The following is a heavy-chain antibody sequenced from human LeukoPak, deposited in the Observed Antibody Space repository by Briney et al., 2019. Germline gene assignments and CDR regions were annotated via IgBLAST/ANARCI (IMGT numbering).Heavy chain of an antibody. CDR3: AKDGPGVGL. CDR1: GFTFSNAW. D-gene: IGHD3-10*01. V-gene: IGHV3-48*02. J-gene: IGHJ4*02. CDR2: ISSSSSTV. Sequence: GGSLRLSHAASGFTFSNAWMSWVRQPPGRGLEWVSYISSSSSTVYYADSVKGRFTISRDNAKNSLYLQMNSLRDEDTAVYYCAKDGPGVGLWGRGTLVTVSS.